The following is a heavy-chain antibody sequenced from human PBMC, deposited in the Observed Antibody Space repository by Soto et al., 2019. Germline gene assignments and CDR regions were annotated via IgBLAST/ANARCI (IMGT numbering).Heavy chain of an antibody. D-gene: IGHD2-2*01. CDR3: PTVSAVSRSVFEY. CDR2: IKSKSAGETT. J-gene: IGHJ4*02. CDR1: GFSFRTTW. V-gene: IGHV3-15*05. Sequence: EVQLVESGGGLVKPGGSLRLSCAASGFSFRTTWMAWVRQAPGKGLEWVGRIKSKSAGETTDYADRVKGSFTSSRDDSQDPLLVPRDSLETGDTAVYYCPTVSAVSRSVFEYWGQGTLVSVSS.